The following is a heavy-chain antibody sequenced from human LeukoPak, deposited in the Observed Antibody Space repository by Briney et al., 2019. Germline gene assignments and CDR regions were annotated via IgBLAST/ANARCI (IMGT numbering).Heavy chain of an antibody. CDR1: GYTFTSYY. CDR2: IKPSGGST. V-gene: IGHV1-46*01. CDR3: AREGAVAGTDFDY. D-gene: IGHD6-19*01. J-gene: IGHJ4*02. Sequence: ASVKVSFKASGYTFTSYYMHWVRQAPGQGHEWMGIIKPSGGSTSYAQKFQGRVTMTRDTSTSTVYMELSSLRSEDTAVYYCAREGAVAGTDFDYWGQGTLVTVFS.